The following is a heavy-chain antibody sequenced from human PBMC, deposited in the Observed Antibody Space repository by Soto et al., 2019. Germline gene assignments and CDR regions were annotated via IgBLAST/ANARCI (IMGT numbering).Heavy chain of an antibody. CDR2: INHSGST. V-gene: IGHV4-34*01. J-gene: IGHJ5*02. CDR1: GGSFSGYY. D-gene: IGHD2-21*01. CDR3: ARGSPIVYWFDP. Sequence: PSETLSLTCAVYGGSFSGYYWSWIRQPPGKGLEWIGEINHSGSTNYNPSLKSRVTISVDTSKNQFSLKLSSVTAADTAVYYCARGSPIVYWFDPWGQGTLVTVSS.